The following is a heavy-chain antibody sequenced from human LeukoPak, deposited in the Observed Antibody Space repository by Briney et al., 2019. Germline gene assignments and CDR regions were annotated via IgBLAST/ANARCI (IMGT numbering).Heavy chain of an antibody. D-gene: IGHD2-15*01. J-gene: IGHJ4*02. CDR2: IYSGGST. Sequence: GGSLRLSCAASGFTVSSNYMSWVRQAPGKGLEWVSLIYSGGSTYYADSVKGRFTISRDNPKNTLYLQMNSLRAEDTAVYYCTGEAHCSGGSCYPGVFDYWGQGTLVTVSS. CDR1: GFTVSSNY. CDR3: TGEAHCSGGSCYPGVFDY. V-gene: IGHV3-66*01.